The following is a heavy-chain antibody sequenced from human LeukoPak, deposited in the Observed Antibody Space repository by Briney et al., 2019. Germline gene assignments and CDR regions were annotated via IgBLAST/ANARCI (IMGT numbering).Heavy chain of an antibody. D-gene: IGHD6-19*01. V-gene: IGHV1-69*13. CDR3: ARVGYSSGWRSFYHYYGMDV. Sequence: SVKVSCKASGGTFSSYAISWVRQAPGQGLEWMGGIIPIFGTANYAQKFQGRVTITADESTSTAYMELSSLRSEDTAVYYCARVGYSSGWRSFYHYYGMDVWGQGTTVTVSS. CDR2: IIPIFGTA. J-gene: IGHJ6*02. CDR1: GGTFSSYA.